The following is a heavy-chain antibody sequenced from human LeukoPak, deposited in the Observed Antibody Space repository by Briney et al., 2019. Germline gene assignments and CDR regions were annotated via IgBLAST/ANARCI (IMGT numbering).Heavy chain of an antibody. CDR3: ARGTSSGSYHPPFDP. J-gene: IGHJ5*02. V-gene: IGHV1-69*13. Sequence: SVKVSCKASGGTFSSYAISWVRQAPGQGLEWMGGIIPIFGTANYAQKFQGRVTITADESTSTAYMELSSLRSEDTAVYYCARGTSSGSYHPPFDPWGQGTLVTVSS. CDR1: GGTFSSYA. CDR2: IIPIFGTA. D-gene: IGHD3-10*01.